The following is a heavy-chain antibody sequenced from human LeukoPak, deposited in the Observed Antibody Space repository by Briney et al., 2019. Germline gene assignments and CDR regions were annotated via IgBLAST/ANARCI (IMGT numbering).Heavy chain of an antibody. CDR2: IRYDGSNK. D-gene: IGHD6-19*01. CDR3: ARDDTSSGYYEFGY. CDR1: GFTFNNYA. J-gene: IGHJ4*02. V-gene: IGHV3-30*02. Sequence: GGSLRLSCAASGFTFNNYAMHWVRQAPGKGLEWVAFIRYDGSNKYYADSVKGRFTISRDNSKNTLYLQMNSLRADDTAVYYCARDDTSSGYYEFGYWGQGTLVTVSS.